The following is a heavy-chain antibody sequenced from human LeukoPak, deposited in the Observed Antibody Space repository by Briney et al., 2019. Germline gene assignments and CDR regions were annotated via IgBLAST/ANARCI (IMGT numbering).Heavy chain of an antibody. J-gene: IGHJ4*02. CDR1: EFTFSNYA. CDR2: LSGNGGKI. V-gene: IGHV3-23*01. D-gene: IGHD3-22*01. CDR3: AKRDYYDSSGYAPLFDY. Sequence: GGSLRLSCAASEFTFSNYAMAWVRQAPGEGLEWVSGLSGNGGKIYYADSVKGRFTISRDNSKNTLYLHMNSLRGEDTAVYFCAKRDYYDSSGYAPLFDYWGQGTLVTVSP.